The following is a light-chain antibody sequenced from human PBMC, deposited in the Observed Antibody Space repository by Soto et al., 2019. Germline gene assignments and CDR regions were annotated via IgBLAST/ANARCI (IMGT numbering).Light chain of an antibody. CDR1: QSVRNN. Sequence: TVMTQSPATLSVSVGERVTLSCRASQSVRNNLAWYQQKPGQAPRLLIYGASTRATDVPARFSGSGSGTEFTLTISGLQSEDFAVYYCQEYNTSPFTFGQGTKLEIK. CDR3: QEYNTSPFT. V-gene: IGKV3-15*01. CDR2: GAS. J-gene: IGKJ2*01.